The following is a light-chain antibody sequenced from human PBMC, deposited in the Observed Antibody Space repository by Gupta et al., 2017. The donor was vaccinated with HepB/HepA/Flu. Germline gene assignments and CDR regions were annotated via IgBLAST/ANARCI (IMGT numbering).Light chain of an antibody. CDR2: GAS. Sequence: EIVMPQAPATLSVSPGERATRSCMASQSVRSNLDWYQQKPGQAPRLLIYGASTRDTGIPARLSGSGYGKELTLTISSRQSEDFAVYYCQQHNNWPSVTFGQGTKMEIK. J-gene: IGKJ2*01. CDR1: QSVRSN. CDR3: QQHNNWPSVT. V-gene: IGKV3-15*01.